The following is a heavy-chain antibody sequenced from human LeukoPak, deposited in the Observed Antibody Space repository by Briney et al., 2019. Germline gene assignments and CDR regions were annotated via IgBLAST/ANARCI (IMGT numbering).Heavy chain of an antibody. V-gene: IGHV3-30-3*01. CDR2: ISYDGSNK. J-gene: IGHJ4*02. Sequence: PGGSLRLSCAASGFTFSSYAMHWVRQAPGKGLEWVAVISYDGSNKFYADSVKGRFTLSRDNSKNTLYLQMNSLRIEDTAVYYCARDGKGRNRIGYYFDYWGQGTLVTVSS. D-gene: IGHD3-10*01. CDR3: ARDGKGRNRIGYYFDY. CDR1: GFTFSSYA.